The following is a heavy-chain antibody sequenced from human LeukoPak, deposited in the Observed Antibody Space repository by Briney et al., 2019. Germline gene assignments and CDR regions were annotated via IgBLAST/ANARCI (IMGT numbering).Heavy chain of an antibody. CDR1: GGSFSGYH. Sequence: SETLSLTCAVYGGSFSGYHWNWIRQPPGKGLEWIGEIDHSGSTNYNPSLKSRVTISVDTSKNQFSLNLSAVTAADTAVYFCARGVRIAVAAPHLNYWGQGTLVTVSS. V-gene: IGHV4-34*01. D-gene: IGHD6-19*01. CDR2: IDHSGST. CDR3: ARGVRIAVAAPHLNY. J-gene: IGHJ4*02.